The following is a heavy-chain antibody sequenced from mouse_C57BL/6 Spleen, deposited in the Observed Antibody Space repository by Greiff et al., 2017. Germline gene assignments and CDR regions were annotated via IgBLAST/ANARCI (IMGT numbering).Heavy chain of an antibody. V-gene: IGHV3-1*01. CDR3: ARGRTLDAMDY. D-gene: IGHD2-10*02. Sequence: DVQLVESGPGMVKPSQSLSLTCTVTGYSITSGYDWHWIRHFPGNKLEWMGYISYSGSTNYKPSLKSRISSTHDTSKNHFFLKLNSVTTDDTATYYCARGRTLDAMDYWGQGTSVTVSS. J-gene: IGHJ4*01. CDR2: ISYSGST. CDR1: GYSITSGYD.